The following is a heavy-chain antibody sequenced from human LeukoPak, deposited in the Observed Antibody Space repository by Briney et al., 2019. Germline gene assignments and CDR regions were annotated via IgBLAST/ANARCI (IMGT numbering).Heavy chain of an antibody. CDR3: ARDPGYSYGYAPFDY. V-gene: IGHV1-69*06. CDR1: GGTFSSYA. Sequence: SVKVSCKASGGTFSSYAISRVRQAPGQGLEWMGGIIPIFGTANYAQKFQGRVTITADKSTSTAYMELSSLRSEDTAVYYCARDPGYSYGYAPFDYWGQGTLVTVSS. D-gene: IGHD5-18*01. CDR2: IIPIFGTA. J-gene: IGHJ4*02.